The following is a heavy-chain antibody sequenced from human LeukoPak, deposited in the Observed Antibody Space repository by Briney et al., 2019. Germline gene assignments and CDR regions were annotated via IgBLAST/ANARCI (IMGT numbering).Heavy chain of an antibody. CDR1: GFTFSSYA. J-gene: IGHJ4*02. Sequence: GGSLRLSCAASGFTFSSYAMSWVRQAPGKGLEWVSAISGSGGSTYYADSVKGRFTISRDNSKNTLYLQMNSLRAEDTAVYYCAKSAWIQLWLRSYFDYWGQGTLVTVSS. V-gene: IGHV3-23*01. D-gene: IGHD5-18*01. CDR3: AKSAWIQLWLRSYFDY. CDR2: ISGSGGST.